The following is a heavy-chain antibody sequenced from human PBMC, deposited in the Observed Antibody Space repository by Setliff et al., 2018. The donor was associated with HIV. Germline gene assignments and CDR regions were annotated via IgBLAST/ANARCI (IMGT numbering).Heavy chain of an antibody. Sequence: SETLSLTCAVYGGSFSGFYWTWIRQPPGKGLEWIGEIKHGGSANYNPSLKSRVTISVDGSTNQFSLKLGSVIAADAAVYYCARLQYHYVNNGDSYYFTQWGHGTLVTVSS. J-gene: IGHJ4*01. CDR3: ARLQYHYVNNGDSYYFTQ. V-gene: IGHV4-34*01. CDR1: GGSFSGFY. CDR2: IKHGGSA. D-gene: IGHD3-10*02.